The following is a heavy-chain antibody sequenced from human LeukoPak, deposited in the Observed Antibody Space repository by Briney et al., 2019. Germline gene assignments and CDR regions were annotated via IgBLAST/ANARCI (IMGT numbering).Heavy chain of an antibody. Sequence: GWSLRLSCVASGFTFNKYWMSWVRQAPGKGLEWVANIKQDGSDKSYLDSVKGRFTISRDNAKNSLYLQMNSLRAEDTAVYYCAREDFDDLTGLSGDAFDFWGQGTMVTVSS. D-gene: IGHD3-9*01. V-gene: IGHV3-7*01. CDR2: IKQDGSDK. CDR1: GFTFNKYW. CDR3: AREDFDDLTGLSGDAFDF. J-gene: IGHJ3*01.